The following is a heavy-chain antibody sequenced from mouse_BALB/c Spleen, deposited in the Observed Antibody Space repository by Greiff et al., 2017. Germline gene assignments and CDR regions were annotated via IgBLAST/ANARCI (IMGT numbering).Heavy chain of an antibody. Sequence: EVQVVESGGGLVKPGGSLKLSCAASGFTFSDYYMYWVRQTPEKRLEWVATISDGGSYTYYPDSVKGRFTISRDNAKNNLYLQMSSLKSEDTAMYYCARENGNYGAMDYWGQGTSVTVSS. CDR2: ISDGGSYT. J-gene: IGHJ4*01. D-gene: IGHD2-1*01. CDR1: GFTFSDYY. CDR3: ARENGNYGAMDY. V-gene: IGHV5-4*02.